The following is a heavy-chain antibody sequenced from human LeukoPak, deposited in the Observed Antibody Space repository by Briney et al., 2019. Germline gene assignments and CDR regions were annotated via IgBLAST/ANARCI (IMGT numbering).Heavy chain of an antibody. CDR3: AKAQPNYYDSWGASSNDAFDI. CDR2: ISSSSSYI. D-gene: IGHD3-22*01. CDR1: GFTFSSYS. Sequence: GGSLRLSCAASGFTFSSYSMNWVRQAPGKGLEWVSSISSSSSYIYYADSVKGRFTISRDNAKNSLYLQMNSLRAEDTAVYYCAKAQPNYYDSWGASSNDAFDIWGQGTMVTVSS. J-gene: IGHJ3*02. V-gene: IGHV3-21*01.